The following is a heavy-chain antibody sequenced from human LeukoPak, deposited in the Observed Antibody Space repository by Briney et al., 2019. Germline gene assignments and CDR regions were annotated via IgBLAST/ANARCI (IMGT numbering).Heavy chain of an antibody. CDR2: ISSSGSTI. CDR1: GFIFSSYE. V-gene: IGHV3-48*03. J-gene: IGHJ3*02. Sequence: GGSLRLSCAASGFIFSSYEMNWVRQAPGKGLEWVSYISSSGSTIYYADSVKGRFTISRDNAKNSLYLQVISLRAEDTAVYYCARGPSIAARYDAFDIWGQGTMVTVSS. D-gene: IGHD6-6*01. CDR3: ARGPSIAARYDAFDI.